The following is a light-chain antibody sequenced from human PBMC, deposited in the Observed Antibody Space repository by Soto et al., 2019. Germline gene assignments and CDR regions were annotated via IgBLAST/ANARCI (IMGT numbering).Light chain of an antibody. CDR2: EDN. V-gene: IGLV6-57*04. CDR3: QSYDSSIVV. Sequence: NFMLTQPHSVSESPGKTVTISCTRSSGSIASIYVQWYQQRPGSAPTTVIYEDNQRPSGVPDRFSGSTDGSSNSASLTISGLQTEDEADYYCQSYDSSIVVFGGGTKLTVL. CDR1: SGSIASIY. J-gene: IGLJ2*01.